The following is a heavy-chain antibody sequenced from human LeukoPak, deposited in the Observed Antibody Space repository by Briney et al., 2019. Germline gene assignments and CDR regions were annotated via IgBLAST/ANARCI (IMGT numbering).Heavy chain of an antibody. CDR1: GDSLTSHF. CDR2: VFHSGTT. Sequence: PSETLSLTCNVSGDSLTSHFWSWIRQTPGKGLEWIGYVFHSGTTNYSPSLKSRVTISLDTSKRQFYLRLASVTVADTAVYYCARRMATVTDAFDIWGRGTMVSVSS. CDR3: ARRMATVTDAFDI. D-gene: IGHD5-24*01. J-gene: IGHJ3*02. V-gene: IGHV4-59*08.